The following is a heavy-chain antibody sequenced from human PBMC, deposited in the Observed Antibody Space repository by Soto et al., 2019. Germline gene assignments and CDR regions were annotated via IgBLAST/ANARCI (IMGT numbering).Heavy chain of an antibody. CDR3: ARQRQRDEYYFDY. V-gene: IGHV4-59*01. Sequence: PSETLSLTCTVSGGSISSYYWSWIRQPPGKGLEWIGYIYYSGSTNYNPSLKSRVTISVDTSKNQFSLKLSSVTAADTAVYYCARQRQRDEYYFDYWGQGTLVTSPQ. D-gene: IGHD6-25*01. J-gene: IGHJ4*02. CDR2: IYYSGST. CDR1: GGSISSYY.